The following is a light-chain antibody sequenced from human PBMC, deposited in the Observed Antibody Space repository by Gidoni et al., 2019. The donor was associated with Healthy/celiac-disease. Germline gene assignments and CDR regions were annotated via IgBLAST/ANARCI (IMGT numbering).Light chain of an antibody. J-gene: IGLJ3*02. Sequence: QSALTPPASVSGSPGQSITISCTGTSSDVGGYNYVSWYQQHPGKAPKLMIYEVSNRPSGVSNRFSGSKSGNTASLTISGLQAEDEADYYCSSYTSSSIWVFGGGTKLTVL. CDR1: SSDVGGYNY. CDR2: EVS. CDR3: SSYTSSSIWV. V-gene: IGLV2-14*01.